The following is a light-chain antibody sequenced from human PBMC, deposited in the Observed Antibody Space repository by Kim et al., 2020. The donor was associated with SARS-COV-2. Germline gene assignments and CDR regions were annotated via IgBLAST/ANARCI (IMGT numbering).Light chain of an antibody. CDR3: QTWGTGIQV. Sequence: QLVLTQSPSASASLGASVKLTCTPSSGHSNYAIAWHQQKPEKGPRYLMKLNSDGSHSKGDGIPDRFSGSSSGTERYLTISSLQSEDEADYYCQTWGTGIQVFGGGTKLTVL. CDR1: SGHSNYA. V-gene: IGLV4-69*01. J-gene: IGLJ3*02. CDR2: LNSDGSH.